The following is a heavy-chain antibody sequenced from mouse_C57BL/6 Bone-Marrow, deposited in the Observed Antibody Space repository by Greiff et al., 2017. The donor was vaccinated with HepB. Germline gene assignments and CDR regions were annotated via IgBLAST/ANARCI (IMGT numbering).Heavy chain of an antibody. Sequence: DVHLVESGGGLVQPGGSMKLSCVASGFTFSNYWMNWVRQSPEKGLEWVAQIRLKSDNYATHYAESVKGRFTISRDDSKSSVYLQMNNLRAEDTGIYYCTAFYYYGRGFAYWGQGTLVTVSA. CDR2: IRLKSDNYAT. CDR1: GFTFSNYW. J-gene: IGHJ3*01. V-gene: IGHV6-3*01. D-gene: IGHD1-1*01. CDR3: TAFYYYGRGFAY.